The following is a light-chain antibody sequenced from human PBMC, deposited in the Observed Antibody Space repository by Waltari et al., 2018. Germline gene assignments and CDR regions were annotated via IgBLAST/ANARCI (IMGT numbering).Light chain of an antibody. Sequence: DIQMTQSPSSVSASVGDRVIITCRASQGFNNYLAWYQQKPGEAPNLLIYAASVLQTGVPSRFSGTGSGTDFTLTINHLQPEDFATYFCQQGNSFPPTFGQGTQVDVK. CDR2: AAS. CDR1: QGFNNY. J-gene: IGKJ1*01. V-gene: IGKV1-12*01. CDR3: QQGNSFPPT.